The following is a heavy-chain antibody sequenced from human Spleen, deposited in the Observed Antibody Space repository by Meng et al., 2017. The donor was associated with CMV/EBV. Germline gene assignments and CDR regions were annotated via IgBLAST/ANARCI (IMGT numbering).Heavy chain of an antibody. CDR2: ISYIGST. J-gene: IGHJ4*02. Sequence: SETLSLTCTVSGGSVSTGSYYWSWLRQPPGRGLEWIGYISYIGSTNYNPSLKSRVTISVDTSKNQFSLKLSSVTAADTAVYYCARGPLAGPYDYWGQGTLVTVSS. CDR3: ARGPLAGPYDY. D-gene: IGHD6-19*01. V-gene: IGHV4-61*01. CDR1: GGSVSTGSYY.